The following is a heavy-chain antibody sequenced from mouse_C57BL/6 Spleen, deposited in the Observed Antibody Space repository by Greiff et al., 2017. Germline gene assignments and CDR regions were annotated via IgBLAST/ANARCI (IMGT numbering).Heavy chain of an antibody. D-gene: IGHD4-1*01. CDR3: AREDWDVRNFDY. CDR1: GYSITSGYY. J-gene: IGHJ2*01. V-gene: IGHV3-6*01. CDR2: ISYDGSN. Sequence: EESGPGLVKPSQSLSLTCSVTGYSITSGYYWNWIRQFPGNKLEWMGYISYDGSNNYNPSLKNRISITRDTSKNQFFLKLNSVTTEDTATYYCAREDWDVRNFDYWGQGTTLTVSS.